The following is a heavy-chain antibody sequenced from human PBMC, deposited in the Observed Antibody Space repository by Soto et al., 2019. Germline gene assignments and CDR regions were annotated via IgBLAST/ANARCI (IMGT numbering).Heavy chain of an antibody. D-gene: IGHD5-18*01. CDR2: IYYSGST. Sequence: QLQLQESGPGLVKPSETLSLACTVSGGSISSSSYYWGWIRQPPGKGLEWIGSIYYSGSTYYNPSLKSRVTISVVTSKNQFSLKLSSVTAADTAVYYCARRKGYSYGFHAFDIWGQGTMVTVSS. J-gene: IGHJ3*02. CDR1: GGSISSSSYY. CDR3: ARRKGYSYGFHAFDI. V-gene: IGHV4-39*01.